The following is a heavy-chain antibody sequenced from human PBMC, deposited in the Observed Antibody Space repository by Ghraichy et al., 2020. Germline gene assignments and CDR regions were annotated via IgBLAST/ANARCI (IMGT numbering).Heavy chain of an antibody. CDR1: GFTFGDYA. CDR3: TRGGFNWRFDC. V-gene: IGHV3-49*03. CDR2: IRKKRHGGTT. D-gene: IGHD1-1*01. Sequence: GGSLRLSCIASGFTFGDYAMSWFRQAPGKGLEWVGFIRKKRHGGTTEYAASVKDRFTISRDDSKSIAYLQMNSLKIEDTAVYYCTRGGFNWRFDCWGQGTLVTVSS. J-gene: IGHJ4*02.